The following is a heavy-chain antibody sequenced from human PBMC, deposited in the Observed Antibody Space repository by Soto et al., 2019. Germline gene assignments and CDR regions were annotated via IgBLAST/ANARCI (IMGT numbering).Heavy chain of an antibody. D-gene: IGHD2-2*01. V-gene: IGHV3-15*07. J-gene: IGHJ6*02. CDR3: TTDKPRGCSSTSCLLPYGMDV. CDR1: GFTFSNAW. CDR2: IKSKTDGGTT. Sequence: GGSLRLSCAASGFTFSNAWMNWVRQAPGKGLEWVGRIKSKTDGGTTDYAAPVKGRFTISRDDSKNTLYLQMNSLKTEDTAVYYCTTDKPRGCSSTSCLLPYGMDVWGQGTTVTVSS.